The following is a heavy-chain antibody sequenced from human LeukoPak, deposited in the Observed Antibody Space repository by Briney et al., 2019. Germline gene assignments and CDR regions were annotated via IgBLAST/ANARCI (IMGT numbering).Heavy chain of an antibody. CDR3: ARARTSTSSAGSCYSN. CDR1: GFTFSNYW. J-gene: IGHJ4*02. Sequence: GGSLRLSCAASGFTFSNYWMTWVRQSPGKGLEWVAIIKQDGSDKYYVDSVKGRFTISRDNAKNSLYLQMSSLRAEDTAVYYCARARTSTSSAGSCYSNWGQGTLVTVSS. V-gene: IGHV3-7*01. CDR2: IKQDGSDK. D-gene: IGHD2-15*01.